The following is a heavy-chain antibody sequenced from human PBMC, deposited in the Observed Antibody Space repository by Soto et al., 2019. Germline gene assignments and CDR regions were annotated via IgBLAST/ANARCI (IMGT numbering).Heavy chain of an antibody. J-gene: IGHJ5*02. CDR1: GGSFSGYY. CDR3: ASFVLGEQQLAGLNWFDP. CDR2: INHSGST. Sequence: SEDLSLTCAVYGGSFSGYYWSWIRQPPGKGLEWIGEINHSGSTNYNPSLKSRVTISVDTSKNQFSLKLSSVTAADTAVYYCASFVLGEQQLAGLNWFDPWGQGTLVTVS. V-gene: IGHV4-34*01. D-gene: IGHD6-13*01.